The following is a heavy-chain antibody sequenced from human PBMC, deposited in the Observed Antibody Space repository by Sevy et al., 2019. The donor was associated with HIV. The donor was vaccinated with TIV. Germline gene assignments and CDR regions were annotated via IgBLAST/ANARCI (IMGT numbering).Heavy chain of an antibody. CDR1: GGSITASGYY. CDR3: AREAYGMDV. V-gene: IGHV4-39*02. J-gene: IGHJ6*02. CDR2: FYHSGGT. Sequence: SETLSLTCTVSGGSITASGYYWDWIRQPPGKGLEWIGSFYHSGGTFYNPSLKSRVTISADTSKNEFSLMLRSVTAVDTAVYYCAREAYGMDVWGQGTTVTVSS.